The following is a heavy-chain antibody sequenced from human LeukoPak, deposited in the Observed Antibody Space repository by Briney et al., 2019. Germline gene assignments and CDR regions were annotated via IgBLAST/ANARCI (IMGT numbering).Heavy chain of an antibody. J-gene: IGHJ1*01. CDR1: GYTFTDYY. D-gene: IGHD3-22*01. Sequence: ASVKISCKVSGYTFTDYYMHWVQQAPGKGLEWMGLVDPEDGETIYAEKFQGRVTITADTSTDTAHMELSSLRSEDTAVYYCATGDRITMIVVVPFQHWGQGTLVTVSS. CDR2: VDPEDGET. CDR3: ATGDRITMIVVVPFQH. V-gene: IGHV1-69-2*01.